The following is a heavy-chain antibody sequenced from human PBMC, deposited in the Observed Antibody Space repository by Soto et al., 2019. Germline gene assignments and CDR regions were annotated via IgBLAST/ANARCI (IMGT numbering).Heavy chain of an antibody. CDR2: INPNSGGT. CDR1: GYTFTDYY. Sequence: ASVKFSCKASGYTFTDYYMHWVRQAPGQGLEWMGWINPNSGGTNYAQKFQGRVTMTRDTSIATAYMELIWLRSDDTAVYYCAKREPTTGYFDYWGQGALVTVSS. V-gene: IGHV1-2*02. CDR3: AKREPTTGYFDY. D-gene: IGHD1-1*01. J-gene: IGHJ4*02.